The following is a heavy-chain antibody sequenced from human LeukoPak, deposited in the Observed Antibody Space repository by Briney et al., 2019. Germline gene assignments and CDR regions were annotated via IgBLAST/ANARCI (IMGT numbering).Heavy chain of an antibody. CDR2: ISGSGGST. D-gene: IGHD6-13*01. J-gene: IGHJ4*02. CDR3: AKCDRGRYSSSCYAIDY. V-gene: IGHV3-23*01. CDR1: GFTFSSHA. Sequence: GGSLRLSCAASGFTFSSHAMSWVRQAPGKGLEWVSSISGSGGSTNYAASLKGRFAISRDNSKNPLYLQMNSLSAEDTAVYYCAKCDRGRYSSSCYAIDYWGQGTLVTVSS.